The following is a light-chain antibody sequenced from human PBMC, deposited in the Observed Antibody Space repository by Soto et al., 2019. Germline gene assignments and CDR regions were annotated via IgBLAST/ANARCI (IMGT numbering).Light chain of an antibody. CDR2: EVS. CDR3: SSYTSSSTYV. Sequence: QSALTQPASGSGSPGQSSTISCTGTSSDVSGYNYVSWYQQHPGKAPKLMIYEVSNRPSGVSNRFSGSKSGNTASLTISGLQAEDESDYYCSSYTSSSTYVFGTGTKLTVL. CDR1: SSDVSGYNY. J-gene: IGLJ1*01. V-gene: IGLV2-14*01.